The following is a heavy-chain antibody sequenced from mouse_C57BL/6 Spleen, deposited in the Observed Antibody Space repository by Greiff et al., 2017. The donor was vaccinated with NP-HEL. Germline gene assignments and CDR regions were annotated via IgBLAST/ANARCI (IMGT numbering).Heavy chain of an antibody. D-gene: IGHD4-1*01. CDR1: GFSLTSYG. CDR2: IWSGGST. Sequence: QVHVKQSGPGLVQPSQRLSITCTVSGFSLTSYGVHWVRQSPGKGLEWLGVIWSGGSTDYNAAFISRLSISKDNSKSQVFFKMNSLQADDTAIYYCARPGGTGAMDYWGQGASVTVSS. CDR3: ARPGGTGAMDY. V-gene: IGHV2-2*01. J-gene: IGHJ4*01.